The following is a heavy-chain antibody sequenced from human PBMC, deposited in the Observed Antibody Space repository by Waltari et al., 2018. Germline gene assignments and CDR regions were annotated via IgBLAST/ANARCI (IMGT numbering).Heavy chain of an antibody. CDR3: ARCIAVAGRKIYYYGMDV. CDR2: IYHSGST. J-gene: IGHJ6*02. CDR1: GGSISSSNW. V-gene: IGHV4-4*02. D-gene: IGHD6-19*01. Sequence: VQLQESGPGLVKPSGTLSLTCAVSGGSISSSNWWSWVRQPPGKGLEWIGEIYHSGSTNYTPSRKSRVTISVDKSKNQFSLKLSSVTAADTAVYYCARCIAVAGRKIYYYGMDVWGQGTTVTVSS.